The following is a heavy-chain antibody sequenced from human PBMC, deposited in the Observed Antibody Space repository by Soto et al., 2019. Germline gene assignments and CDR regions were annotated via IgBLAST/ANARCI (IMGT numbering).Heavy chain of an antibody. J-gene: IGHJ4*02. Sequence: LGESLKISCKGSGYSFTSYWNSWVRQMPGKGLEWMGRIDPSGSYTNYSPSFQGHVTISADKSISTAYLQWSSLKASDTAMYYCARRGITMVRGVIEYYFDYWGQGTLVTVSS. V-gene: IGHV5-10-1*01. CDR3: ARRGITMVRGVIEYYFDY. CDR1: GYSFTSYW. D-gene: IGHD3-10*01. CDR2: IDPSGSYT.